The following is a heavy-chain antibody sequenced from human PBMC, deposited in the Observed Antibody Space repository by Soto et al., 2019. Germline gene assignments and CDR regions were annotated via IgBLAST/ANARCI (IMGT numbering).Heavy chain of an antibody. CDR1: GGSISSGDYY. D-gene: IGHD2-8*01. Sequence: SETLSLTCTVSGGSISSGDYYWSWIRQPPGKGLEWIGYIYYSGSTYYNPSLKSRVTISVDTSKNQFSLKLSSVTAADTAVYYCARVDRYCTNGVCYIYFDYWGQGTLVTVSS. V-gene: IGHV4-30-4*01. J-gene: IGHJ4*02. CDR2: IYYSGST. CDR3: ARVDRYCTNGVCYIYFDY.